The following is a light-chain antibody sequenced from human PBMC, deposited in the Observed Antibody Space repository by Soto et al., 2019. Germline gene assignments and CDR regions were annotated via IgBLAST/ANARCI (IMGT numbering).Light chain of an antibody. Sequence: RPASVSASPGQSITISCTGTGSDVGGYDYVSWYQQCPGKAPTLMIYEVTNRPSGVSNRFSGSKSGNTASLTISGLQAEDEADYYCCSYSHTISLSVFGTGTKATVL. V-gene: IGLV2-14*01. CDR1: GSDVGGYDY. CDR3: CSYSHTISLSV. CDR2: EVT. J-gene: IGLJ1*01.